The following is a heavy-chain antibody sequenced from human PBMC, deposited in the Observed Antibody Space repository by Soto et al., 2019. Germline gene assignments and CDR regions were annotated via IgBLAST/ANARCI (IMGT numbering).Heavy chain of an antibody. CDR2: IYDDGSA. V-gene: IGHV4-59*01. CDR3: ARDKYCSGGSCRKNWFDP. Sequence: SETLSLTCTVSGGSISSSCWSWIRQPPGKGLEWLAYIYDDGSANYNPSLKSRATISLDMSKNQFSLKLTSVTAADTAVYYCARDKYCSGGSCRKNWFDPWGQGTLVTVSS. D-gene: IGHD2-15*01. CDR1: GGSISSSC. J-gene: IGHJ5*02.